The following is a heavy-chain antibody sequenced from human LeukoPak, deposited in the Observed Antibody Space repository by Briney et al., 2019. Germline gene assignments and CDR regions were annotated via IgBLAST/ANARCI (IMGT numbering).Heavy chain of an antibody. CDR3: GRGGGLDVFDI. CDR2: IYYSGST. CDR1: GGSISSYY. V-gene: IGHV4-59*01. Sequence: SETLSLTCTVSGGSISSYYWSWIRQPPGKGLEWIGYIYYSGSTNYNPSLKSRVTISVDTSENQFSLKLSSVTAADTAVYYCGRGGGLDVFDIWGQGTMVTVSS. J-gene: IGHJ3*02. D-gene: IGHD1-26*01.